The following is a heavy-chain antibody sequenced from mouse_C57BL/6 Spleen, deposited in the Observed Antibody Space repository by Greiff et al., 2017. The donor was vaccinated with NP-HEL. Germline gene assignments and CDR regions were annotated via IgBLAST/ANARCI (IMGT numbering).Heavy chain of an antibody. J-gene: IGHJ4*01. CDR3: AHYSNYNAMDY. V-gene: IGHV1-69*01. CDR1: GYTFTSYW. D-gene: IGHD2-5*01. CDR2: IDPSDSYT. Sequence: QVQLQQPGAELVMPGASVKLSCKASGYTFTSYWMHWVKQRPGQGLEWIGEIDPSDSYTNYNQKFKGKSTLTVDKSSSTAYMQLSSLTSEDSAVYYCAHYSNYNAMDYWGQGTSVTVSS.